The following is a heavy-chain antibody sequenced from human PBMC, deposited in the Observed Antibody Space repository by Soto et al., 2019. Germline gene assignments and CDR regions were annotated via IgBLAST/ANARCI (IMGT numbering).Heavy chain of an antibody. V-gene: IGHV3-30-3*01. Sequence: QVQLVESGGGVVQPGRSLRLSCAASGFTFSSYAMHWVRQAPGKGLEWVAVISYDGSNKYYADSVKGRFTISRDNSKNTLYRQMNSLRAEDTAVYYGARARVFGRGYFQHWGQGTLVTVSS. CDR1: GFTFSSYA. CDR2: ISYDGSNK. D-gene: IGHD2-21*01. J-gene: IGHJ1*01. CDR3: ARARVFGRGYFQH.